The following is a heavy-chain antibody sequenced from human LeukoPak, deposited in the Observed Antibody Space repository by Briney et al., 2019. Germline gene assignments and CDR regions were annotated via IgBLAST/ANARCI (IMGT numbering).Heavy chain of an antibody. CDR1: GYTFTSYY. CDR3: ARDRSGSYSGDNYYYYYGMDV. J-gene: IGHJ6*02. D-gene: IGHD1-26*01. CDR2: INPSGGST. V-gene: IGHV1-46*01. Sequence: ASVKVSCKASGYTFTSYYMHWVRQAPGQGLEWMGIINPSGGSTNYAQKFQGRVTITADESTSTAYMELSSLRSEDTAVYYCARDRSGSYSGDNYYYYYGMDVWGQGTTVTVSS.